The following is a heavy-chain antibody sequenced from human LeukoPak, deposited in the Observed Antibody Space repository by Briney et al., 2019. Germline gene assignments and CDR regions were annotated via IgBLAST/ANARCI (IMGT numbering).Heavy chain of an antibody. D-gene: IGHD1-1*01. V-gene: IGHV3-23*01. CDR3: ARSWNPFAY. J-gene: IGHJ4*02. CDR1: GFTFSSYA. CDR2: LSGSDVDT. Sequence: PGGSLRLSCAASGFTFSSYAMSWVRQAPGKGLEWVSTLSGSDVDTYYADSVKGRFTISRDNSKNTLYLQMNSLRAEDTAVYYCARSWNPFAYWGQGTLVTVSS.